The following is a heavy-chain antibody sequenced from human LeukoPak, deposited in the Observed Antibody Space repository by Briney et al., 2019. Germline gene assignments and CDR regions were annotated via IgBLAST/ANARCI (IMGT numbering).Heavy chain of an antibody. J-gene: IGHJ4*02. D-gene: IGHD6-13*01. Sequence: PGGPLRLSCAASGFTFSSYEMNWVRQAPGKGLEWVSYISSSGSTLYYADSVKGRFPISRDNAKSSLYLQMNSLRAEDTAVYYCAREYSSSWYPYFDYWGQGTLVTVSS. CDR2: ISSSGSTL. CDR3: AREYSSSWYPYFDY. CDR1: GFTFSSYE. V-gene: IGHV3-48*03.